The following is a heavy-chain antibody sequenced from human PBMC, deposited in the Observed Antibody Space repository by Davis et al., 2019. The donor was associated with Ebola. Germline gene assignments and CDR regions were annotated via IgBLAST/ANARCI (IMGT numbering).Heavy chain of an antibody. D-gene: IGHD3-22*01. Sequence: SETLPLTCAVYGGSFSGYYWSWIRQPPGKGLEWIGEINHSGSTNYNPSLKSRVTISVDTSKNQFSLKLSSVTAADTAVYYCARPTYYYDSSGPLRYWGQGTLVTVSS. CDR1: GGSFSGYY. CDR3: ARPTYYYDSSGPLRY. V-gene: IGHV4-34*01. J-gene: IGHJ4*02. CDR2: INHSGST.